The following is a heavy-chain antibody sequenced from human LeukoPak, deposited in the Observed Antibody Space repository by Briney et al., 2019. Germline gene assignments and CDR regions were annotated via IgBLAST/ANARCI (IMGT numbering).Heavy chain of an antibody. CDR1: GYSFTTYW. D-gene: IGHD1-26*01. J-gene: IGHJ3*02. V-gene: IGHV5-51*01. CDR2: IYPGESDT. CDR3: ARHQYSGSPNAFDI. Sequence: ESLKISCKGSGYSFTTYWIGWVRQMPGKGLELLGVIYPGESDTRYSPSFQGQVTISADRSISTAYLQWSSLKASDTAMYYCARHQYSGSPNAFDIWGQGTMVTVSS.